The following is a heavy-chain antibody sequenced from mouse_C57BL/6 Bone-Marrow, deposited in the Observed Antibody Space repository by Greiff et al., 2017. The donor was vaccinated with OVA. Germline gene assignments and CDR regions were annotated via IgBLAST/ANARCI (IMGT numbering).Heavy chain of an antibody. CDR3: ASGRYFDY. CDR1: GYAFSSSW. Sequence: QVQLKQSGPELVKPGASVKISCKASGYAFSSSWMNWVKQRPGKGLEWIGRIYPGDGDTNYNGKFKGKATLTADKSSSTAYMQLSSLTSEDAAVYFCASGRYFDYWGQGTTLTVSS. D-gene: IGHD4-1*01. V-gene: IGHV1-82*01. CDR2: IYPGDGDT. J-gene: IGHJ2*01.